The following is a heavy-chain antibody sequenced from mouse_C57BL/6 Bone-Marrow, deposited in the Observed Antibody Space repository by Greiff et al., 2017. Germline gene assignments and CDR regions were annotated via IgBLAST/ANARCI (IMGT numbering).Heavy chain of an antibody. CDR3: ARKGDYDGYYYAMDY. Sequence: QVHVKQSGAELVKPGASVKISCKASGYTFTDYYINWVKQRPGQGLEWIGKIGPGSGSTYYNEKFKGKATLTADKSSSTAYMQLSSLTSEDSAVYFCARKGDYDGYYYAMDYWGQGTSVTVSS. V-gene: IGHV1-77*01. D-gene: IGHD2-4*01. J-gene: IGHJ4*01. CDR2: IGPGSGST. CDR1: GYTFTDYY.